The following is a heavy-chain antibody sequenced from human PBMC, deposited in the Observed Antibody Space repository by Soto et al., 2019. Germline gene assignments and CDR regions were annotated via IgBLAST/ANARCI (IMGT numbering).Heavy chain of an antibody. D-gene: IGHD3-22*01. CDR1: GGSISSGGYS. CDR3: ARGSYYYDSSGYYYVGDFDY. J-gene: IGHJ4*02. CDR2: IYHSGST. V-gene: IGHV4-30-2*01. Sequence: SETLSLTCAVSGGSISSGGYSWSWIRQPPGKGLEWIGYIYHSGSTNYNPSLKSRVTISVDKSKNQFSLKLSSVTAADTAVYYCARGSYYYDSSGYYYVGDFDYWGQGTLVTVSS.